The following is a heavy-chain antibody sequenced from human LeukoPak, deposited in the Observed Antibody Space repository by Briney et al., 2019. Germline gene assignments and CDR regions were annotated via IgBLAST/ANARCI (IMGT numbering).Heavy chain of an antibody. Sequence: ASVKVSCKASGYTFTSYAISWVRQAPGQGLEWMGWISAYNGNTNYAQKLQGRVTMTTDTSTSTAYMELRSLRSDDTAVYYCARDRHPPVVPAAIWFDPWGQGTLVTVSS. V-gene: IGHV1-18*01. D-gene: IGHD2-2*01. CDR2: ISAYNGNT. CDR1: GYTFTSYA. CDR3: ARDRHPPVVPAAIWFDP. J-gene: IGHJ5*02.